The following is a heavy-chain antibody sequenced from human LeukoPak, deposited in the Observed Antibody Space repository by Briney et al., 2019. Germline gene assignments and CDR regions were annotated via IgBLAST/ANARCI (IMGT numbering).Heavy chain of an antibody. J-gene: IGHJ4*02. V-gene: IGHV1-18*01. D-gene: IGHD3-22*01. CDR1: GYPFKSYG. Sequence: ASLTVSFKASGYPFKSYGITWVRPAPGQGLEWMDWISAYNGNTNYAQNLQGRVTMTTDTSTGTAYMELRSLRSDDTAVYYCARPYYYDGYFDYWGQGTLVAVSS. CDR2: ISAYNGNT. CDR3: ARPYYYDGYFDY.